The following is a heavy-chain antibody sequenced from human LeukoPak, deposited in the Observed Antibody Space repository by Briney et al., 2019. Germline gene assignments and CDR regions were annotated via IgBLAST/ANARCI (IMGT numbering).Heavy chain of an antibody. D-gene: IGHD2-2*01. J-gene: IGHJ5*02. CDR3: AASSTSAPNWFDP. Sequence: GGSLRLSCAASGFTFRRYWMSWVRQAPGKGLEWVANINQDGSEKKYVHSVKGRFTISRDNANNSLYLQMNSLRAEDTAVYYCAASSTSAPNWFDPWGQGTLVTVSS. V-gene: IGHV3-7*01. CDR2: INQDGSEK. CDR1: GFTFRRYW.